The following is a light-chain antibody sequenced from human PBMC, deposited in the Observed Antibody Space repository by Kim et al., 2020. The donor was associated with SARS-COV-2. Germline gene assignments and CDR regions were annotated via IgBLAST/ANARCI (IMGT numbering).Light chain of an antibody. J-gene: IGKJ4*01. CDR2: GAS. CDR3: QQYDNSPPVT. Sequence: EIVLTQSPGTLSLSPGERATLSCRASQSVSSNSLVWYQQKPGQAPRLLIYGASSRATGIPDRFSGSGSGTDFTLTISRLDPEDFAVYYCQQYDNSPPVTFGGGTKVDIK. CDR1: QSVSSNS. V-gene: IGKV3-20*01.